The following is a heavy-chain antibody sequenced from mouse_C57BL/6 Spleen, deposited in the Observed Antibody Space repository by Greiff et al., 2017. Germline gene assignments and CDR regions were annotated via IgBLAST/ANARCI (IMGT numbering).Heavy chain of an antibody. CDR1: GFTFSNYW. J-gene: IGHJ2*01. CDR3: TTGGKVDY. Sequence: EVMLVESGGGLVQPGGSMKLSCVASGFTFSNYWMNWVRQSPEQGLEWVAQIRFKSDNYATHYAESVKGRLTISRDESKSSVYRQINNVRAEDTGIYDWTTGGKVDYWGQGTILTVSA. CDR2: IRFKSDNYAT. V-gene: IGHV6-3*01. D-gene: IGHD1-3*01.